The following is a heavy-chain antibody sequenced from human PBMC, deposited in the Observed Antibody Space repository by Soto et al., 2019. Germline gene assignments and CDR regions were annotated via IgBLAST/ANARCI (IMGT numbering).Heavy chain of an antibody. V-gene: IGHV1-69*13. CDR2: IIPIFGTA. Sequence: SVKVSCKASGGTFSSYAISWVRQAPGQGLEWMGGIIPIFGTANYAQKFQGRVTITADESTSTAYMELSSLRSEDTAVYYCARVTYYDFWSGSAPQYYYYGMDVWGQGTTVTVSS. CDR3: ARVTYYDFWSGSAPQYYYYGMDV. CDR1: GGTFSSYA. J-gene: IGHJ6*02. D-gene: IGHD3-3*01.